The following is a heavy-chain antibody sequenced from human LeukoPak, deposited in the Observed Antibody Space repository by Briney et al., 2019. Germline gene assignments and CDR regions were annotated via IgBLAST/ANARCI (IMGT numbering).Heavy chain of an antibody. CDR3: ARVDRIVGAIDY. CDR2: INHSGST. D-gene: IGHD1-26*01. Sequence: PSETLSLTCAVYGGSFSGYYWSWIRQPPGKGLEWIGEINHSGSTNYNPSLKSRVTISVDTSKNQFSLKLSSVTAADTAVYYCARVDRIVGAIDYWGQGTLVTVSS. CDR1: GGSFSGYY. V-gene: IGHV4-34*01. J-gene: IGHJ4*02.